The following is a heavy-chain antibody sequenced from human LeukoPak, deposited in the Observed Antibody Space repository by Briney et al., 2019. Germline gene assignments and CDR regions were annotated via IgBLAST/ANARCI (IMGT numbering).Heavy chain of an antibody. Sequence: SETLSLTCAVSGGSISSSNWWSWVRQPSGKGLEWIGEIYHSGSTNYDPSLKSRVTISVDKSKNQFSLKLSSVTAADTAVYYCARREVGYYYDSSGHPGYWGQGTLVTVSS. V-gene: IGHV4-4*02. D-gene: IGHD3-22*01. CDR3: ARREVGYYYDSSGHPGY. CDR2: IYHSGST. CDR1: GGSISSSNW. J-gene: IGHJ4*02.